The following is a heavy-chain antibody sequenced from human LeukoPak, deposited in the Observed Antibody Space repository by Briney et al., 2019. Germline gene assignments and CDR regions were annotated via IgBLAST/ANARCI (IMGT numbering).Heavy chain of an antibody. Sequence: PSETLSLTCTVSGDSISSGDYYWSWIRQPAGKGLEWIGRISSSGSTNYNPSLKSRVTISVDTSKNQFSLKLSSVTAADTAVYYCARDRVFALRRIAAAGNLDYWGQGTLVTVSS. CDR3: ARDRVFALRRIAAAGNLDY. CDR2: ISSSGST. J-gene: IGHJ4*02. V-gene: IGHV4-61*02. D-gene: IGHD6-13*01. CDR1: GDSISSGDYY.